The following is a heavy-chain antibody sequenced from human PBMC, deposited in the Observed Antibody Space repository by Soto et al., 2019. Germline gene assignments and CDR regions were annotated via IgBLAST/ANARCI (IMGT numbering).Heavy chain of an antibody. CDR3: ARGRDGYNEISYFDY. J-gene: IGHJ4*02. CDR1: GYTFTSYG. CDR2: ISAYNGNT. D-gene: IGHD5-12*01. Sequence: GASVKVSCKASGYTFTSYGISWVRQATGQGLEWMGWISAYNGNTNYAQKLQGRVTMTTDTSTSTAYMELRSLRSDDTAVYYCARGRDGYNEISYFDYWGQGTLVTVSS. V-gene: IGHV1-18*01.